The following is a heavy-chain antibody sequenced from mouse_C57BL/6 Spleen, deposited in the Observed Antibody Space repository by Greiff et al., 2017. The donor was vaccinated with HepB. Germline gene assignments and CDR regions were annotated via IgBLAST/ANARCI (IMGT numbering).Heavy chain of an antibody. CDR2: IRLKSDNYAT. CDR1: GFTFSNYW. CDR3: TVVAPYFDY. V-gene: IGHV6-3*01. D-gene: IGHD1-1*01. Sequence: EVKLEESGGGLVQPGGSMKLSCVASGFTFSNYWMNWVRQSPEQGLEWVAQIRLKSDNYATDYAESVKGRFTISRDDSKSSVYLQMNNLRAEDTGIYYCTVVAPYFDYWGQGTTLTVSS. J-gene: IGHJ2*01.